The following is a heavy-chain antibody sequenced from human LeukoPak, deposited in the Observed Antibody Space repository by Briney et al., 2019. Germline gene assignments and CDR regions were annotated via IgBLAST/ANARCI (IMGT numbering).Heavy chain of an antibody. D-gene: IGHD5-24*01. CDR1: GGSISSSNW. V-gene: IGHV4-4*02. CDR3: ARVDGDGYNIPDY. J-gene: IGHJ4*02. CDR2: INHSGST. Sequence: PSETLSLTCAVSGGSISSSNWWSWIRQPPGKGLEWIGEINHSGSTNYNPSLKSRVTISVDTSKNQFSLKLSSVTAADTAVYYCARVDGDGYNIPDYWGQGTLVTVSS.